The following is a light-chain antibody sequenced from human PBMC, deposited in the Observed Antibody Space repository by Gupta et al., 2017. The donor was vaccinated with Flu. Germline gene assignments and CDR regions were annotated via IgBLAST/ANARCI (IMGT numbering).Light chain of an antibody. Sequence: QSALTQPASVAGSPGQSITISCTGTSSDVGGYEYVSWYQQRPGKAPKLLIYAVSTRPSGISYRFSGSKSGSTASLTISGLQAEDEADYYCSSYTTRIAWVFGGGTRLTVL. CDR1: SSDVGGYEY. V-gene: IGLV2-14*01. CDR2: AVS. J-gene: IGLJ3*02. CDR3: SSYTTRIAWV.